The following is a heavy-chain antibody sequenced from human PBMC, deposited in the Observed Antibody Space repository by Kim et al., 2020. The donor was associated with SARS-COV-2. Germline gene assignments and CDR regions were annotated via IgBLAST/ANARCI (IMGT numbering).Heavy chain of an antibody. J-gene: IGHJ6*02. Sequence: ASVKVSCKASGYTFTGYYMHWVRQATGQGLEWMGWINPNSGGTNHAQKFQGRVTMTRDTSISPAYMELSRLRSDDPAVYYCARVILWGGDGRPGYGMDVWGQGTTVTVSS. CDR1: GYTFTGYY. V-gene: IGHV1-2*02. D-gene: IGHD2-21*02. CDR3: ARVILWGGDGRPGYGMDV. CDR2: INPNSGGT.